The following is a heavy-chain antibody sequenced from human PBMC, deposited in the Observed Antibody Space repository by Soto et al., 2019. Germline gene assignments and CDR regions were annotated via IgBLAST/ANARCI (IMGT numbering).Heavy chain of an antibody. D-gene: IGHD3-22*01. CDR1: GGSISNSY. V-gene: IGHV4-59*01. CDR2: IHYSGST. J-gene: IGHJ6*02. CDR3: ARDPSKSRAGYYGLDV. Sequence: PSETLSLTCTVSGGSISNSYWNWIRQSPGKGLEWIGYIHYSGSTNYNPSLKSRITISVDTSKRQLSLKLRSVTAADTAVYYCARDPSKSRAGYYGLDVWGQGTPVTVSS.